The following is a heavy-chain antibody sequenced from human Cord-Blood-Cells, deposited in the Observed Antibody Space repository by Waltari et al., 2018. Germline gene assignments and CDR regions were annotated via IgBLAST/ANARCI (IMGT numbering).Heavy chain of an antibody. J-gene: IGHJ4*02. V-gene: IGHV1-18*01. CDR3: ARAGSGDIVVVVAATPGDY. D-gene: IGHD2-15*01. CDR1: GSTFTSYG. CDR2: ISAYNGNT. Sequence: QVQLVQSGAEVKKPGASVKVSCKASGSTFTSYGISWVRQAPGQGLEWMGWISAYNGNTNYAQKLQGRVTMTTDTSTSTAYMELRSLRSDDTAVYYCARAGSGDIVVVVAATPGDYWGQGTLVTVSS.